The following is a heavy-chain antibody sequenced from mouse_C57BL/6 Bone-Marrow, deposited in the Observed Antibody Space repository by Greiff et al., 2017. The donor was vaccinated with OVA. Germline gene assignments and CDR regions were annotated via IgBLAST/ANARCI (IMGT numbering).Heavy chain of an antibody. CDR3: ARDPLIYAMDY. CDR2: SRNKANDYTT. J-gene: IGHJ4*01. Sequence: EVMLVESGGGLVQSGRSLRLSCATSGFTFSDFYMEWVRQAPGKGLEWIAASRNKANDYTTEYSASVKGRFIVSRDTSQSILYLQMNALRAEDTAIYYCARDPLIYAMDYWGQGTSVTVSS. CDR1: GFTFSDFY. V-gene: IGHV7-1*01.